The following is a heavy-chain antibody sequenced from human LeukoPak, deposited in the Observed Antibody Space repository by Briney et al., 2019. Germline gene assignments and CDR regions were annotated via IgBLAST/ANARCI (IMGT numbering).Heavy chain of an antibody. CDR2: ISSDGSRV. CDR3: ARGSRVRGVNRGYYYYYMDV. Sequence: GGSLRLSCAASGFTFSDYWMHWVRQAPGKGLVWVSRISSDGSRVTYADSVKGRSTISRGNAKNTLYLQMNSLRAEDTAVYYCARGSRVRGVNRGYYYYYMDVWGKGTTVTVSS. CDR1: GFTFSDYW. D-gene: IGHD3-10*01. J-gene: IGHJ6*03. V-gene: IGHV3-74*01.